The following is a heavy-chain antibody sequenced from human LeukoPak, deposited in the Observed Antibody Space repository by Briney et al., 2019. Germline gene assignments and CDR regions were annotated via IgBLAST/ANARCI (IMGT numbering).Heavy chain of an antibody. CDR2: ISSDGSDI. D-gene: IGHD5-18*01. CDR1: GFTFSSYW. V-gene: IGHV3-74*01. J-gene: IGHJ4*02. Sequence: GGSLRLSCEASGFTFSSYWMHWVRQAPGKGLVWVSLISSDGSDISYADSVKGRFTISRDSAKNTLYLQMNSLRAEDTAVYFCTRGCGFTSCPADFWGLGTLVTVSS. CDR3: TRGCGFTSCPADF.